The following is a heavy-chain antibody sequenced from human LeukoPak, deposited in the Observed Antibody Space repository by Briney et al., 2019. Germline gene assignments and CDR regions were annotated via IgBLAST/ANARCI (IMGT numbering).Heavy chain of an antibody. J-gene: IGHJ4*02. Sequence: ASETLSLTCTVSGGSISSGGYYWSWIRQPPGKGLEWIGYIYHSGSTYYNTSLKSRVTISVDGSKNQFSLKLSSVTAADTAVYYCARDRDSSTWYSYFDYWGQGTLVTVSS. CDR3: ARDRDSSTWYSYFDY. D-gene: IGHD6-13*01. V-gene: IGHV4-30-2*01. CDR1: GGSISSGGYY. CDR2: IYHSGST.